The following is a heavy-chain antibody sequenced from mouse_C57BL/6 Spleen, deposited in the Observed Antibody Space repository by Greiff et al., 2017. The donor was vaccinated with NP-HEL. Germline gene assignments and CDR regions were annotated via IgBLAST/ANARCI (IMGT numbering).Heavy chain of an antibody. CDR1: GFTFSDYG. V-gene: IGHV5-17*01. Sequence: EVMLVESGGGLVKPGGSLKLSCAASGFTFSDYGMHWVRQAPEKGLAWVAYISSGSSTIYYADTVKGRFTISRDNAKNTLFLQMTSLRSEDTAMYYCARTELRSWYFDVWGTGTTVTVSS. J-gene: IGHJ1*03. CDR3: ARTELRSWYFDV. CDR2: ISSGSSTI.